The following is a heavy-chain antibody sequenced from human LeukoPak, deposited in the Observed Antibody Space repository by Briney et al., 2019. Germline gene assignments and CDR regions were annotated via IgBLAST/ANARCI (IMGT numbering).Heavy chain of an antibody. V-gene: IGHV3-30-3*01. CDR1: GFTFSSYA. CDR2: ISYDGSNK. D-gene: IGHD1-14*01. J-gene: IGHJ4*02. CDR3: ARDPGGLPPRGYFDY. Sequence: RSGGSLRLSCAASGFTFSSYAMHWVRQAPGKGLEWVAVISYDGSNKYYADSVKGRFTISRDNSKNTLYLQMNSLRAEDTAVYYCARDPGGLPPRGYFDYWGQGTLVTASS.